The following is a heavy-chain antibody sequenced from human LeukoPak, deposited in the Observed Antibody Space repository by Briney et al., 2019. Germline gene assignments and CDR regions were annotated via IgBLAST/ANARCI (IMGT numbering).Heavy chain of an antibody. Sequence: PGGSLRLSCAASGFTFSSYAMHWVRQAPGKGLEWVAVISYDGSNKYYADSVKGRFTISRDNSKNTLYLQMNSLRAEDTAAYYCARAGDILTGYRYYFDYWGQGTLVTVSS. J-gene: IGHJ4*02. D-gene: IGHD3-9*01. CDR1: GFTFSSYA. CDR2: ISYDGSNK. V-gene: IGHV3-30*04. CDR3: ARAGDILTGYRYYFDY.